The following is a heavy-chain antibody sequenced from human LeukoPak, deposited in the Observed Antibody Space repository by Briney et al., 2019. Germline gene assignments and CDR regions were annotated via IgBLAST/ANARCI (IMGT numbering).Heavy chain of an antibody. Sequence: SVKVSCKASGGTFSSYAISWVRQAPGQGLEWMGGIIPIFGTANYAQKFQGRVTITADESTSTAYMELSSLRSEDTAVYYCARVGVAVDNASDIWGQGTMVTVSS. V-gene: IGHV1-69*13. CDR3: ARVGVAVDNASDI. J-gene: IGHJ3*02. CDR2: IIPIFGTA. D-gene: IGHD6-19*01. CDR1: GGTFSSYA.